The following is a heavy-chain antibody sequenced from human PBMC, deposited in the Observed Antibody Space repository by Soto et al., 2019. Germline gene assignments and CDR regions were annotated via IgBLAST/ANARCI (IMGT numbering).Heavy chain of an antibody. CDR2: INSDGSST. CDR1: GFTFSTYA. Sequence: EVQLLESGGGLVQPGGSLRLSCAASGFTFSTYAMNWVRQAPGKGLEWVSRINSDGSSTSYADSVKGRFTISRDNAKNTLYLQMNSLRAEDTAVYYCARGEWLDYGMDVWGQGTTVTVSS. CDR3: ARGEWLDYGMDV. D-gene: IGHD5-12*01. J-gene: IGHJ6*02. V-gene: IGHV3-74*02.